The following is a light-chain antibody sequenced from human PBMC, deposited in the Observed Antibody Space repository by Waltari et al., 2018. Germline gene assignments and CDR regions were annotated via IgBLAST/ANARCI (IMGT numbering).Light chain of an antibody. CDR1: SSDVGAYNY. J-gene: IGLJ3*02. Sequence: QSALTQPASVSGSPGQTITISCTGTSSDVGAYNYVSWYQHHPGKAPKVMIYEVSNRPSGVSNRFSGSKSANTASLTISGRQAEDEADYYCSSYTTSSTLGVFGGGTKLTVL. CDR3: SSYTTSSTLGV. V-gene: IGLV2-14*01. CDR2: EVS.